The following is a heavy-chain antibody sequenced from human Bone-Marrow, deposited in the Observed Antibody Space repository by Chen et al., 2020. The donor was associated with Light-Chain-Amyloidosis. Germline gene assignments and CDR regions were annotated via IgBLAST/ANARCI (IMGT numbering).Heavy chain of an antibody. J-gene: IGHJ5*02. CDR1: GGSFSDYS. D-gene: IGHD4-17*01. CDR3: ARDRGADFGDYGGGWFGP. V-gene: IGHV4-34*01. CDR2: ITHSGST. Sequence: QVQLQQWGAGLLKPSETLSLTCAVYGGSFSDYSWTWIRQSPGTGLEWIGKITHSGSTKYNPSLKSRVTMSVDTSKNQFSLKMNSVTAADTAVYYCARDRGADFGDYGGGWFGPWGQGALVSVSS.